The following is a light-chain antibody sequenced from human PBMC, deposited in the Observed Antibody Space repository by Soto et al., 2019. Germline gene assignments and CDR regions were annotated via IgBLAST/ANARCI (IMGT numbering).Light chain of an antibody. CDR3: QHYNSFPLT. Sequence: IQMTQSPSTLSASVGDRVTGTCRASQSVGPSLAWYQQKPGKAPNLLIYGASILETGVPSRFSGSGSGTDFTLTITSLQPDDSATYYCQHYNSFPLTFGPGTKVEIK. J-gene: IGKJ3*01. V-gene: IGKV1-5*01. CDR2: GAS. CDR1: QSVGPS.